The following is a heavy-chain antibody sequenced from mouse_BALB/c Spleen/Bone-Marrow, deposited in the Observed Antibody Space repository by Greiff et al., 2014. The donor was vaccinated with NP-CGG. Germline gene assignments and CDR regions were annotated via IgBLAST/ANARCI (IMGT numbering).Heavy chain of an antibody. D-gene: IGHD2-4*01. J-gene: IGHJ2*01. CDR2: ISSGGHDT. CDR1: GFSFSSYS. CDR3: SKDGGYDYSYYLDY. V-gene: IGHV5-6-4*01. Sequence: EVQVVESGGGLVKPGGSLKLSCAASGFSFSSYSMSWVRQTPEKRLEWVATISSGGHDTYYPDSVKGRFTISRDNAKNTLYLQMSSLKSEDTAMYYCSKDGGYDYSYYLDYWGQGTTLTVSS.